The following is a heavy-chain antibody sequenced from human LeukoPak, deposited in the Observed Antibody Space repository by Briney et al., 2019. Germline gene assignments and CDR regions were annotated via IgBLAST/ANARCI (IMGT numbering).Heavy chain of an antibody. D-gene: IGHD5-24*01. CDR1: GDSVSSNSSA. CDR3: ARGGQGDGYSADEAFDF. Sequence: PSQTLSLTCAISGDSVSSNSSACNWIRQSPSRGLEWLGRTYYRSKWYNDYAVSVKSRITINPDTSKNQFSLQLTSVTPEDTAVYYCARGGQGDGYSADEAFDFWGQGTMVTVSS. J-gene: IGHJ3*01. CDR2: TYYRSKWYN. V-gene: IGHV6-1*01.